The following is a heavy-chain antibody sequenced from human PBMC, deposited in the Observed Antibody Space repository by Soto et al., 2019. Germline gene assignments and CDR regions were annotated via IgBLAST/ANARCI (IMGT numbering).Heavy chain of an antibody. V-gene: IGHV3-21*01. CDR3: AREGSSSSPPYYYYGMDV. CDR1: GFTFSSYS. J-gene: IGHJ6*02. D-gene: IGHD6-6*01. CDR2: ISSSSSYI. Sequence: GGSLRLSCAASGFTFSSYSMNWVRQAPGKGLEWVSSISSSSSYIYYADSVKGRFTISRDNAKNSLYLQMNSLRAEDTAVYYCAREGSSSSPPYYYYGMDVWGQGTTVTVSS.